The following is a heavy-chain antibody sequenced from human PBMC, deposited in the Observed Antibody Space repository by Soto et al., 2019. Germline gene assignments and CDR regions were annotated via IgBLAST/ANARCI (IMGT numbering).Heavy chain of an antibody. Sequence: PGGSLRLSCAASGFSFSSYGVHWVRQAPGKGLEWVAVIWYDGSNKYYADSVKGRFTISRDNSKNTLYLQMNSLRAEDTAVYYCARERVALDYWGQGTLVTVSS. CDR1: GFSFSSYG. CDR2: IWYDGSNK. CDR3: ARERVALDY. V-gene: IGHV3-33*01. D-gene: IGHD2-15*01. J-gene: IGHJ4*02.